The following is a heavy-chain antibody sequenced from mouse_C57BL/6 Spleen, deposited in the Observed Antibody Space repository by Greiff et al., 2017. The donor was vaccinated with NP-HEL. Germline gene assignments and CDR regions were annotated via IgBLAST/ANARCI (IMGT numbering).Heavy chain of an antibody. CDR1: GYTFTDYE. CDR2: IDPETGGT. Sequence: VQVVESGAELVRPGASVTLSCKASGYTFTDYEMHWVKQTPVHGLEWIGAIDPETGGTAYNQKFKGKAILTADKSSSTAYMELRSLTSEDSAVYYCTGYYYGSSLYAMDYWGQGTSVTVSS. CDR3: TGYYYGSSLYAMDY. D-gene: IGHD1-1*01. V-gene: IGHV1-15*01. J-gene: IGHJ4*01.